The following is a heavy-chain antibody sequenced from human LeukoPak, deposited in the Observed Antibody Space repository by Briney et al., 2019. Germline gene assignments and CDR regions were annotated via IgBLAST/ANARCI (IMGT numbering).Heavy chain of an antibody. J-gene: IGHJ4*02. D-gene: IGHD6-6*01. CDR1: GYTFTGYY. V-gene: IGHV1-2*02. CDR2: INPNSGGT. Sequence: ASVKVSCKASGYTFTGYYMHWVRQAPGQKLEWMGWINPNSGGTNYAQKFQGRVTMTRDTSISTAYMELSRLRPDDTAVYCCARDAYSSSSRGDYWGQGTLVTVSS. CDR3: ARDAYSSSSRGDY.